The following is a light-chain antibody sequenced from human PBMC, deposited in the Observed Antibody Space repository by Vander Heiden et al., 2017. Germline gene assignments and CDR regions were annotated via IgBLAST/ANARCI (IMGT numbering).Light chain of an antibody. Sequence: SYVLTQPPSLPVSPGQTASITCSGDKLGDKYACWYQQKPGQSPVLVIYQDSKRPSGIPERFSGSNSGNTATLTISGTQAMDEADYYCQAWDSSTAVFGGGTKLTVL. J-gene: IGLJ3*02. CDR3: QAWDSSTAV. V-gene: IGLV3-1*01. CDR2: QDS. CDR1: KLGDKY.